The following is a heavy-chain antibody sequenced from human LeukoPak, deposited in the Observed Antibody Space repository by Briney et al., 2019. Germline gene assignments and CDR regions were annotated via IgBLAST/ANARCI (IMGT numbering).Heavy chain of an antibody. J-gene: IGHJ4*02. Sequence: GGSLRLSCAASGFTFSSHVVHWVRQAPGKGLEWVSGISGSGGSTYYADSVKGRLTISRDNSKNTLYLQMNSLRAEDTALYYCAKDRAYCGGDCYSPLDYWGQGTLVTVSS. V-gene: IGHV3-23*01. CDR3: AKDRAYCGGDCYSPLDY. CDR1: GFTFSSHV. D-gene: IGHD2-21*02. CDR2: ISGSGGST.